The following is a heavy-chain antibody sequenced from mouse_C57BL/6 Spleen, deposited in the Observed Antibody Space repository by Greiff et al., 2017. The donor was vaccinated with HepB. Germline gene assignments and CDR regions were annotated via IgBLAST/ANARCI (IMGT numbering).Heavy chain of an antibody. CDR1: GYTFTDYE. D-gene: IGHD2-5*01. V-gene: IGHV1-15*01. CDR3: TRYYSNLYYFDY. J-gene: IGHJ2*01. CDR2: IDPETGGT. Sequence: QVQLQQSGAELVRPGASVTLSCKASGYTFTDYEMHWVKQTPVHGLEWIGAIDPETGGTAYNQKFKGKAILTADKSSSTAYMELRSLTSEDSAVYYCTRYYSNLYYFDYWGQGTTRTVSS.